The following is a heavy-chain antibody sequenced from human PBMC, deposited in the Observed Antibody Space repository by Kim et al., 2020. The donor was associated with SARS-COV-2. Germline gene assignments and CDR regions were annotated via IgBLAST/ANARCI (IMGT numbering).Heavy chain of an antibody. CDR2: ISSSSSYI. V-gene: IGHV3-21*01. CDR3: ALDLDCSGSDLDDYFD. D-gene: IGHD3-10*02. J-gene: IGHJ4*01. CDR1: GFTFSSYS. Sequence: GGSLRLSCAASGFTFSSYSMNWVRQAPGKGLEWVSSISSSSSYIYYAYSGKGRFTISKDNAKDSLYLHRNSPGAEDAAVCYCALDLDCSGSDLDDYFD.